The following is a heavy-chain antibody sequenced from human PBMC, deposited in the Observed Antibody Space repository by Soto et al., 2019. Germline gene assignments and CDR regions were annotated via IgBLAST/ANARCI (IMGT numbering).Heavy chain of an antibody. CDR1: GGTFSKDA. CDR3: TRVFGSTFEHGKTRYYSMDV. CDR2: LITVFGSP. Sequence: QVQLVQSGAEVKKPGSSVTVSCKTSGGTFSKDAINCVRQAPGQELEWMGWLITVFGSPLYAQKFQGRIRRTADEYTRTAFMDLSSLRSEDTAVYYCTRVFGSTFEHGKTRYYSMDVWVQGTTDSVSS. D-gene: IGHD3-16*01. V-gene: IGHV1-69*01. J-gene: IGHJ6*03.